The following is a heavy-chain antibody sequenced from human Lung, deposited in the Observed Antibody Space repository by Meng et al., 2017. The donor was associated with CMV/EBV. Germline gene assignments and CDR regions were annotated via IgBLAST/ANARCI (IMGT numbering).Heavy chain of an antibody. CDR1: GFTFGDYA. CDR3: TRGSGDWTVWYFYL. CDR2: IRSKAYGGTT. V-gene: IGHV3-49*04. J-gene: IGHJ2*01. Sequence: GRSLRLXCTASGFTFGDYAMSWVRQAPGKGLEWVGFIRSKAYGGTTEYAASVKGRFTISRDDSKSIAYLQMNSLKTEDTAVYYCTRGSGDWTVWYFYLWGRGXLVTVSS. D-gene: IGHD3/OR15-3a*01.